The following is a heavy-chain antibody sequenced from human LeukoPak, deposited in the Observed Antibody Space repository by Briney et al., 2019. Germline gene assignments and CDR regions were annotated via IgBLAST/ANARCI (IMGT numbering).Heavy chain of an antibody. CDR1: GGSISSSSYY. CDR3: ARPGFGIFDY. CDR2: IYYSGST. Sequence: PSETLSLTCTVSGGSISSSSYYWGWIRQSPGKGLEWIGSIYYSGSTYYNPSLKSRVTISVDTSKNQFSLKLSSVTAADTAVYYCARPGFGIFDYWGQGTLVTVSS. D-gene: IGHD3-10*01. V-gene: IGHV4-39*01. J-gene: IGHJ4*02.